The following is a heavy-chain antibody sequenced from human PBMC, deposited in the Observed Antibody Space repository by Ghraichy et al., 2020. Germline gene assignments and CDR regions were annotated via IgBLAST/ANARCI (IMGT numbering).Heavy chain of an antibody. CDR3: ARAKAGVAAAAIFDY. D-gene: IGHD2-2*01. V-gene: IGHV4-59*01. CDR1: GGSISTYY. J-gene: IGHJ4*02. CDR2: IHHSGIT. Sequence: SETLSLTCAVSGGSISTYYWSWIRQPPGKGLEWIAYIHHSGITNYNPSLKSRVTISLDTSMNQLSLSLSSVTAADTAVYYCARAKAGVAAAAIFDYWGQGTLFTVPS.